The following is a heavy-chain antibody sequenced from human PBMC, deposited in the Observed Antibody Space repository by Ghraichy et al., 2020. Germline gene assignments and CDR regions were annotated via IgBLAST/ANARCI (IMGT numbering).Heavy chain of an antibody. J-gene: IGHJ4*02. V-gene: IGHV4-61*01. D-gene: IGHD1-26*01. Sequence: GSLSLTCTVSGGSVSSGSYYWSWIRQPPGKGLEWIGYIYYSGSTNYNPSLKSRVTISVDTSKNQFSLKLSSVTAADTAVYYCARESGWELLLDYWGQGTLVTVSS. CDR1: GGSVSSGSYY. CDR3: ARESGWELLLDY. CDR2: IYYSGST.